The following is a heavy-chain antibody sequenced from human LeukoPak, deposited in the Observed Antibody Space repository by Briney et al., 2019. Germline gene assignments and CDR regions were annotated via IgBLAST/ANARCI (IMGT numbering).Heavy chain of an antibody. D-gene: IGHD5-12*01. J-gene: IGHJ4*02. CDR3: ARGVHASGPYSFDY. CDR2: ISSSSSYI. V-gene: IGHV3-21*01. CDR1: GFTFSSYS. Sequence: GGSLRLSCAASGFTFSSYSMNWVGQAPGKGLEWGSSISSSSSYIYYADSVKRRFTITRDNAKNSLYLQMNSLRAEDTAVYYCARGVHASGPYSFDYWGQGTLVTVSS.